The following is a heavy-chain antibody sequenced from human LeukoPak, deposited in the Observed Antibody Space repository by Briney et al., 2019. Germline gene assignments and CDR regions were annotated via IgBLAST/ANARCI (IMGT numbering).Heavy chain of an antibody. CDR3: AKVAYSSGWYGGLDY. J-gene: IGHJ4*02. D-gene: IGHD6-19*01. CDR2: ISGSGGST. Sequence: GGSLRPSCAASGFTFSSYAMSWVRQAPGKGLEWVSDISGSGGSTYYADSVKGRFTISRDNSKNTLYLQMNSLRAEDTAVYYCAKVAYSSGWYGGLDYWGQGTLVTVSS. CDR1: GFTFSSYA. V-gene: IGHV3-23*01.